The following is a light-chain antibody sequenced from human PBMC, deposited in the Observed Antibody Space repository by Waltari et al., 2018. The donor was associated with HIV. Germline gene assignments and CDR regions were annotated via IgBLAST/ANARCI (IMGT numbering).Light chain of an antibody. J-gene: IGKJ2*02. CDR3: QQFHTNQCT. V-gene: IGKV4-1*01. CDR1: QSVVDSSNTKNQ. Sequence: DIVMTQSPDSLAVSLGERATINCKSSQSVVDSSNTKNQLAWYQQKPGHPPKLLIYWASTRESGVPDRFSGSGSGTDFTLTISSLQAEDAAVYYCQQFHTNQCTFGQGTKLEIK. CDR2: WAS.